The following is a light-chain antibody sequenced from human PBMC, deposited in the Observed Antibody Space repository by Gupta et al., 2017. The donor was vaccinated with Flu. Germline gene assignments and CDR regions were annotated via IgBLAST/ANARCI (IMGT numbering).Light chain of an antibody. V-gene: IGKV1-8*01. Sequence: IRMTQSPSSFSASTGDRVTLTCRASQGISSYLAWYQQKPGKAPKLLIYAASTLQSGVTSRFSGSGGGTDFTLTISCRQAEEFVAHYCRQQHSYRGTFGQGTKVEIK. CDR2: AAS. CDR3: RQQHSYRGT. J-gene: IGKJ1*01. CDR1: QGISSY.